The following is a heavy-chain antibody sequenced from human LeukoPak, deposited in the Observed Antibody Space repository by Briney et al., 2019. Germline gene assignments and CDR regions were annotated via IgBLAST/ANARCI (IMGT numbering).Heavy chain of an antibody. CDR2: IYTRGTT. CDR1: GGSIRSGSYY. V-gene: IGHV4-61*09. Sequence: SQTLSLTCTVSGGSIRSGSYYWSWIRQPAGKGLEWIGHIYTRGTTNYNPSVKSRVTVSLDTSKNQISLKLSSVTAADTAIYYCARVYTVMGATTVDHYHYYMDVWGKGTTVTVSS. J-gene: IGHJ6*03. CDR3: ARVYTVMGATTVDHYHYYMDV. D-gene: IGHD5-18*01.